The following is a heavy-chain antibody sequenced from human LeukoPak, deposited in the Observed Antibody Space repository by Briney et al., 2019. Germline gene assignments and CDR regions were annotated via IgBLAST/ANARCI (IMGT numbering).Heavy chain of an antibody. CDR3: ARGYSDSRGAFDV. CDR1: GFTFSSYA. CDR2: IGASGGST. Sequence: GGSLRLSCATSGFTFSSYAMSWVRQAPGKGLEWVSGIGASGGSTYYADSVKGRFTISRDNAKNSLSLQMNSLRAEDTAVYYCARGYSDSRGAFDVWGQGTMVTVSS. D-gene: IGHD4-11*01. V-gene: IGHV3-23*01. J-gene: IGHJ3*01.